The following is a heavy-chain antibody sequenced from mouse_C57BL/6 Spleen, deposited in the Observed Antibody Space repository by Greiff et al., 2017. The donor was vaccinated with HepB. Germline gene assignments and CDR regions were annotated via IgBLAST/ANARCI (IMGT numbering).Heavy chain of an antibody. CDR1: GFTFSDYG. D-gene: IGHD2-3*01. J-gene: IGHJ3*01. Sequence: EVKLQESGGGLVKPGGSLKLSCAASGFTFSDYGMHWVRQAPEKGLEWVAYISSGSSTIYYADTVKGRFTISRDNAKNTLFLQMTSLRSEDTAMYYCARSPDGYYWFAYWGQGTLVTVSA. CDR2: ISSGSSTI. V-gene: IGHV5-17*01. CDR3: ARSPDGYYWFAY.